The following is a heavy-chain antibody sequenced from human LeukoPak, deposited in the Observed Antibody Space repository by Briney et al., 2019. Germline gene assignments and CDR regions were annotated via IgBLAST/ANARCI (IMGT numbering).Heavy chain of an antibody. CDR2: IHTSGST. J-gene: IGHJ4*02. V-gene: IGHV4-4*07. CDR3: ARDRYYYDSSGSGLDY. CDR1: GGSISSYY. Sequence: SETPSLTCTVSGGSISSYYWSWIRQPAGKGLEWIGRIHTSGSTNYNPSLKSRVTMSVDTSKNQFSLRLSSATAADTAVYYCARDRYYYDSSGSGLDYWGQGTLVTVSS. D-gene: IGHD3-22*01.